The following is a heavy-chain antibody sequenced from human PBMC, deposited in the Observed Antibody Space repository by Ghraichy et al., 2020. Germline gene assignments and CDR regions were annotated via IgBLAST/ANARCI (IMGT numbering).Heavy chain of an antibody. CDR1: GFSLRSTRVF. Sequence: SGPTLVKPTQTLPLTCSFSGFSLRSTRVFVGWIRQPPGKALEWLTIISWDDDKRYSPSLRSRLSITKDTSKNRVVLTMTNVDPVDTATYYCARHIVGVSATPEPLYFDYWGQGILVTVSS. V-gene: IGHV2-5*02. CDR3: ARHIVGVSATPEPLYFDY. D-gene: IGHD2-2*01. CDR2: ISWDDDK. J-gene: IGHJ4*02.